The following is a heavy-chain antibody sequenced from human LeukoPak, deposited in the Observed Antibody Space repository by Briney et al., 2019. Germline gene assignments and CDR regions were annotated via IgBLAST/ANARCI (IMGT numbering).Heavy chain of an antibody. CDR1: GGSISSSIYY. D-gene: IGHD1-7*01. CDR3: ARGNSWWFDP. J-gene: IGHJ5*02. V-gene: IGHV4-39*07. Sequence: PSETLSLTCTVSGGSISSSIYYWVWIRQPPGKGLEWIGSIYYSGSTYYNPSLKSRVTISVDTSKNQFSLKLSSVTAADTAVYYCARGNSWWFDPWGQGTLVTVSS. CDR2: IYYSGST.